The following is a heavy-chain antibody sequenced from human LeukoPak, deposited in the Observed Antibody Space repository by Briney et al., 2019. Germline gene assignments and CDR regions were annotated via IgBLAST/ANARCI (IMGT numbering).Heavy chain of an antibody. V-gene: IGHV4-4*02. CDR1: GGSISSYY. Sequence: KSSETLSLTCTVSGGSISSYYWSWVRQPPGKGLEWIGEIYHSGSTNYNPSLKSRVTISVGKSRKHFSLKLNSVTAADTAVYYCARGGSSNWTPFDYWGQGTLVTFSS. J-gene: IGHJ4*02. CDR3: ARGGSSNWTPFDY. D-gene: IGHD6-13*01. CDR2: IYHSGST.